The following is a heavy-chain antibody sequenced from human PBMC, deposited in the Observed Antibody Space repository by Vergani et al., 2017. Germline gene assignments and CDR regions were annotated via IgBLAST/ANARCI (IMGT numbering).Heavy chain of an antibody. CDR2: ISGSGGST. CDR3: TKGSVYYHDSAGHGYDPYTGFDL. D-gene: IGHD5-12*01. V-gene: IGHV3-23*01. CDR1: GFTFSSYA. J-gene: IGHJ3*01. Sequence: EVQLLESGGGLVQPGGSLRLSCAASGFTFSSYAMSWVRQAPGKGLEWVSSISGSGGSTYYADSVKGRFTISRDNSKNTLYLQMNSLRADDTAVYFCTKGSVYYHDSAGHGYDPYTGFDLWGQGTLVTVSS.